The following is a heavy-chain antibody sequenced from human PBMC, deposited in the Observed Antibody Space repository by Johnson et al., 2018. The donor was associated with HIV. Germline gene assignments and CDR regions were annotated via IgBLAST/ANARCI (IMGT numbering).Heavy chain of an antibody. Sequence: QVQLVESGGGVVQPGRSLRLSCTASGFTFNKFAMHWVRHAPGKGLEWLAFISFAGSNKYFGGSVEGRFDISRENSKNSHYLHMNSLRPEDTAIYYFVREGYSSSSDAFDIWGQGTMVTVSS. V-gene: IGHV3-30*09. CDR2: ISFAGSNK. D-gene: IGHD6-6*01. CDR3: VREGYSSSSDAFDI. J-gene: IGHJ3*02. CDR1: GFTFNKFA.